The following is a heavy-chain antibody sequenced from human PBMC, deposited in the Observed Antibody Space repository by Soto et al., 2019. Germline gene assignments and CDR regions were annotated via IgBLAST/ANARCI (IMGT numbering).Heavy chain of an antibody. CDR1: GLTCSSYG. J-gene: IGHJ6*02. V-gene: IGHV3-30*18. CDR3: AKAMGGYYYDSSGYSSYYGMDV. Sequence: AGGSLRLSCAASGLTCSSYGMRWVRQAPGKGLEWVAVISYDGSNKYYADSVKGRFTISRDNSKNTLYLQMNSLRAEDTAVYYCAKAMGGYYYDSSGYSSYYGMDVWGQGTTVTVSS. CDR2: ISYDGSNK. D-gene: IGHD3-22*01.